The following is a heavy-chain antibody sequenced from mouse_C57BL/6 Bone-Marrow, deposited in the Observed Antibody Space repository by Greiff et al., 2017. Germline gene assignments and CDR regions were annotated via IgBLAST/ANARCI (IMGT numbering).Heavy chain of an antibody. J-gene: IGHJ3*01. V-gene: IGHV1-64*01. D-gene: IGHD2-4*01. Sequence: QVQLQQPGAELVKPGASVKLSCKASGYTFTSYWMHWVKQRPGQGLEWIGMIHPNSGSTNYNAKFKSKATLTVDKSSSTAYMQLSSLTSEDSAVYYCAMRESYDYAWFADWGKGTLVTVSA. CDR1: GYTFTSYW. CDR2: IHPNSGST. CDR3: AMRESYDYAWFAD.